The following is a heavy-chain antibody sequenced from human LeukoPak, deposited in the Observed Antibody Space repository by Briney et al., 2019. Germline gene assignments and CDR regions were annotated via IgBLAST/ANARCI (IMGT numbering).Heavy chain of an antibody. Sequence: PGGSLRLSCAASGFTFKTYAMSWVRQAPGKGLEWVSAISVSADSTYYADSVKGRFTISRDNSKNTLFLRMNSLRAEDTAVYYCANLKNPTGPYYGMEVWGQGTTVTVSS. J-gene: IGHJ6*02. D-gene: IGHD3-10*01. CDR3: ANLKNPTGPYYGMEV. V-gene: IGHV3-23*01. CDR1: GFTFKTYA. CDR2: ISVSADST.